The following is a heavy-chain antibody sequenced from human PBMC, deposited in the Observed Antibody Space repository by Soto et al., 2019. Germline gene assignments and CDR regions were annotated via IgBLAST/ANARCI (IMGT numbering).Heavy chain of an antibody. D-gene: IGHD6-13*01. CDR3: ARALGKGGKESSSRYYYGMDV. J-gene: IGHJ6*02. CDR2: IIPIFGTA. V-gene: IGHV1-69*13. Sequence: SVKVSCKASGGTFSSYAISWVRQAPGQGLEWMGGIIPIFGTANYAQKFQGRVTITADESTSTAYMELSSLRSEDTAVYYCARALGKGGKESSSRYYYGMDVWGQGTTVTVSS. CDR1: GGTFSSYA.